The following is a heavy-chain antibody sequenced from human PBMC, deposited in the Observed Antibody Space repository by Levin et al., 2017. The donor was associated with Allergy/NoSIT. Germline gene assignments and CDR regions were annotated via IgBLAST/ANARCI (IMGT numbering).Heavy chain of an antibody. CDR2: ISTYNENT. CDR3: ARDHPVAAAGPFDY. Sequence: GESLKISCKASGYTFNNYGISWVRQAPGQGLEWMGWISTYNENTNTKYAQKAQGRVSMTTDTSTSTAYLEVWSLRSDDTAVYYCARDHPVAAAGPFDYWGQGTLVTVSS. CDR1: GYTFNNYG. V-gene: IGHV1-18*01. J-gene: IGHJ4*02. D-gene: IGHD6-13*01.